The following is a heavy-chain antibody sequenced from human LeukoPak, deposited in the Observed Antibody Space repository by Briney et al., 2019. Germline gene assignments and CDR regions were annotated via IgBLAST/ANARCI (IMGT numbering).Heavy chain of an antibody. Sequence: GGSLRLSCAASGFTFKTYAMSWVRQAPWERLQWVSGISDSGGNTYYADSVRGRFTISRDNSKNTLYLQMNSLRAEDTAVYYCARHRSSWLIDYWGQGTLVTVSS. D-gene: IGHD6-6*01. CDR2: ISDSGGNT. J-gene: IGHJ4*02. CDR1: GFTFKTYA. CDR3: ARHRSSWLIDY. V-gene: IGHV3-23*01.